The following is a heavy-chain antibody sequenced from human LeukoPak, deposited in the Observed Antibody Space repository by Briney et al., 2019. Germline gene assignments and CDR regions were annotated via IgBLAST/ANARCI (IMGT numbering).Heavy chain of an antibody. V-gene: IGHV4-31*03. CDR2: IYYSGST. CDR3: ARVNEGYSGYDRVPANYYYYYYYMDV. J-gene: IGHJ6*03. Sequence: SETLSLTCTVSGGSISSGGYYWSWIRQHPGKGLEWIGYIYYSGSTYYNPSLKSRVTISVDTSKNQFSLKLSSVTAADTAVYYCARVNEGYSGYDRVPANYYYYYYYMDVWGKGTTVTVSS. CDR1: GGSISSGGYY. D-gene: IGHD5-12*01.